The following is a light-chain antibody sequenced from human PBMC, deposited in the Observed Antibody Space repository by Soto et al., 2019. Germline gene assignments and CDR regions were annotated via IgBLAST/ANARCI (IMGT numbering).Light chain of an antibody. CDR3: QVWDGGSHHWV. CDR1: RIGSKS. J-gene: IGLJ3*02. V-gene: IGLV3-21*02. Sequence: SSELTQPPSASVAPGQTATISCGGSRIGSKSVHWYQQRPGRAPVLVLYDDVDRPSGISERFSGSNSGTTATLTITRVEAGDEADYYCQVWDGGSHHWVFGGGTKLTVL. CDR2: DDV.